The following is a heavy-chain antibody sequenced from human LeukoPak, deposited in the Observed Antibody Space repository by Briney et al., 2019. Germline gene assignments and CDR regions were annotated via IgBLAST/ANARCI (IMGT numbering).Heavy chain of an antibody. CDR1: GYTFTNYI. Sequence: ASVTVSCKASGYTFTNYIITWVRQAPGQGLEWMGWISAYSGNTNYAQNLQGRVTMTTDTSTSTAYMELRSLRSDDTAVYYCARGYDSSGYYYFDYWGQGTLVTASS. CDR2: ISAYSGNT. D-gene: IGHD3-22*01. V-gene: IGHV1-18*01. CDR3: ARGYDSSGYYYFDY. J-gene: IGHJ4*02.